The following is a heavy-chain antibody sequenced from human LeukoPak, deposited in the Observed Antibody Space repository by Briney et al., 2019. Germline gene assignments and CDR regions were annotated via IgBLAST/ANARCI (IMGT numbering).Heavy chain of an antibody. J-gene: IGHJ4*02. D-gene: IGHD4-17*01. CDR2: ISGSGGST. CDR3: AKDTYGDYPGFDY. Sequence: GVSLRLSCATSGFTFSSYGMSWVRQAPGKGLEWVSAISGSGGSTYYADSVKGRFTISRDNSKNTLYLQMNSLRAEDTAGDYCAKDTYGDYPGFDYWGQGTLVTVSS. V-gene: IGHV3-23*01. CDR1: GFTFSSYG.